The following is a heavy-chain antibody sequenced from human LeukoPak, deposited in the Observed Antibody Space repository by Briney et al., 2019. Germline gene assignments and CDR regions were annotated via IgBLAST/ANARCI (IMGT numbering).Heavy chain of an antibody. Sequence: GGSLRLSCSASGFTFSSYAMHWVRQAPGKGLEYVSAISSNGGSTYYADSVKGRFTISRDNSKNTLYLQTSSLRAEDTAVYYCVKDHCSSTSCYPWDWFDPWGQGTLVTVSS. CDR2: ISSNGGST. V-gene: IGHV3-64D*06. D-gene: IGHD2-2*01. CDR1: GFTFSSYA. J-gene: IGHJ5*02. CDR3: VKDHCSSTSCYPWDWFDP.